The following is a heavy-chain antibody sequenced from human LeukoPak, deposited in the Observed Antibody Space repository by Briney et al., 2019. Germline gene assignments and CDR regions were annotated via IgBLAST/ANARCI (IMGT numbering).Heavy chain of an antibody. CDR1: GYTFTSYA. CDR2: INAGNGNT. J-gene: IGHJ5*02. V-gene: IGHV1-3*01. CDR3: ARAGGITMIVVAQDWFDP. D-gene: IGHD3-22*01. Sequence: GASVKVSCKAPGYTFTSYAMHWVRQAPGQRLEWMGWINAGNGNTKYSQKFQGRVTITRDTSASTAYMELSSLRSEDTAVYYCARAGGITMIVVAQDWFDPWGQGTLVTVSS.